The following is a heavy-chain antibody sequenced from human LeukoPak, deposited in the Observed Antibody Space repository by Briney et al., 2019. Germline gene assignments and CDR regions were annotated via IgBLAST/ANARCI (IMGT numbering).Heavy chain of an antibody. J-gene: IGHJ4*02. D-gene: IGHD3-22*01. Sequence: ASVKVSCKASGYTFTTYYMHWVRQAPGQGLEWMGIINPSGGSTSYAQKFQGRVTMTGDTSTSTVYMELSSLRSEDTAVYYCARDSSGIRRGFDYWGQGTLVTVSS. V-gene: IGHV1-46*01. CDR2: INPSGGST. CDR1: GYTFTTYY. CDR3: ARDSSGIRRGFDY.